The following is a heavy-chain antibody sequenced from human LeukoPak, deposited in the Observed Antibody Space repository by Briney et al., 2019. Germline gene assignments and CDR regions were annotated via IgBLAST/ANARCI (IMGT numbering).Heavy chain of an antibody. CDR2: ISAYNGNT. CDR1: GYTFTSYG. V-gene: IGHV1-18*01. D-gene: IGHD5-18*01. Sequence: GASVKVSCKASGYTFTSYGISWVRQAPGQGLEWMGWISAYNGNTNYAQKVQGRVTMTTDTSTSTAYMELRSLRSDDTAVYYCVRDLGVDTTMIFFDYWGQGSLVTVSS. J-gene: IGHJ4*02. CDR3: VRDLGVDTTMIFFDY.